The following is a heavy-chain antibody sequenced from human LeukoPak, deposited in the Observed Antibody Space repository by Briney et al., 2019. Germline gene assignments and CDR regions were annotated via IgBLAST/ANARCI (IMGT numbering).Heavy chain of an antibody. V-gene: IGHV4-34*01. CDR1: GGSFSGYY. J-gene: IGHJ4*02. Sequence: SETLSLTCAVYGGSFSGYYWSWIRQPPGKGLEWIGEINHSGSTNYNPSLKSRVTISVDTSKNQFSLKLSSVTAADTAVYYCAVTFGGVIVAPDYWGQGTLVTVSS. D-gene: IGHD3-16*02. CDR2: INHSGST. CDR3: AVTFGGVIVAPDY.